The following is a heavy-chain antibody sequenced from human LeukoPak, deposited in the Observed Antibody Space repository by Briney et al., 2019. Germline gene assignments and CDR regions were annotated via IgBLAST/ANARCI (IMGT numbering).Heavy chain of an antibody. D-gene: IGHD3-10*01. CDR3: TRKRITMVRGVNNNWFDP. V-gene: IGHV3-73*01. J-gene: IGHJ5*02. CDR1: GFTFSGSA. Sequence: AGGSLRLSCAASGFTFSGSAMHWVRQASGKGLEWVGRIRSKANSYATAYAASVKGRFTISRDDSKNTAYLQMNSLKTEDTAVYYCTRKRITMVRGVNNNWFDPWGQGTLVTVSS. CDR2: IRSKANSYAT.